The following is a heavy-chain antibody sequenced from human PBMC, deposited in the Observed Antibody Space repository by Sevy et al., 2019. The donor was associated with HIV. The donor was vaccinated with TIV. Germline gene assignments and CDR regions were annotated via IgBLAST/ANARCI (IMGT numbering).Heavy chain of an antibody. CDR2: ITAPGGRA. CDR1: GFSINNYA. D-gene: IGHD3-16*01. V-gene: IGHV3-23*01. J-gene: IGHJ6*02. CDR3: AKAQGEWGTPFALDV. Sequence: GGSLGLSCAASGFSINNYAMTWVRQAPGKGLEWVSNITAPGGRAYLADSVKGRFTISSDTSVNKVFLQMDSLRVEDTAIYYCAKAQGEWGTPFALDVWGQGTTVTVSS.